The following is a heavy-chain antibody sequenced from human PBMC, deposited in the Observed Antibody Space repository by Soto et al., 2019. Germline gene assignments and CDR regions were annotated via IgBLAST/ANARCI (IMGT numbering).Heavy chain of an antibody. V-gene: IGHV1-3*01. CDR1: GYTFTSYA. CDR2: INAGNGNT. D-gene: IGHD4-4*01. CDR3: ASAYSNYALIDYYYYGMDV. Sequence: QVQLVQSGAEVKKPGASVKVSCKASGYTFTSYAMHWVRQAPGQRLEWMGWINAGNGNTKYSQKFQGRVTITRDTAASKAYMELSSLRSEDTAVYYCASAYSNYALIDYYYYGMDVWGQGTTVTVSS. J-gene: IGHJ6*02.